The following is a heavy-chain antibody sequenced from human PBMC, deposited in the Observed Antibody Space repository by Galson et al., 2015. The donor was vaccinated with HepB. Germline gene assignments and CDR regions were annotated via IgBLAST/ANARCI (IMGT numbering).Heavy chain of an antibody. D-gene: IGHD3-10*01. V-gene: IGHV1-2*02. Sequence: SVKVSCKASGYTFTDYYIHWVRQAPGQGLEWMGWINSNTGGTNYAQKFQGRVTMTRDTSITTAYMEMSRLRSDDTAVYYCARDHYSQTSDYYGVEFDSWGQGALVTVSS. J-gene: IGHJ4*02. CDR3: ARDHYSQTSDYYGVEFDS. CDR2: INSNTGGT. CDR1: GYTFTDYY.